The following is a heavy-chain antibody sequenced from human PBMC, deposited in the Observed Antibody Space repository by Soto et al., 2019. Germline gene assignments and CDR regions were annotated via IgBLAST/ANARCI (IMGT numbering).Heavy chain of an antibody. CDR3: ARDNIAVAGPFDP. CDR1: GGSISSGGYY. J-gene: IGHJ5*02. Sequence: QVQLQESGPGLVKPSQTLSLTCTVSGGSISSGGYYWSWIRQHPGKGLEWIGYIYYSGSNYYNPSLKSRVTISVDTSKNQFSLKLSSVTAADTAVYYCARDNIAVAGPFDPWGQGTLVTVSS. CDR2: IYYSGSN. V-gene: IGHV4-31*03. D-gene: IGHD6-19*01.